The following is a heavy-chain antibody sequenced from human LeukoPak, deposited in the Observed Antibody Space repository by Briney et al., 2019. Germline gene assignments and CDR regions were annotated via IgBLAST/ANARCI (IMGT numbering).Heavy chain of an antibody. Sequence: GESLKISCXGSGYSFTSYWIGWVRQMPGKGLQWMGIIYPGDSDTRYSPSFQGQVTISADKSISTAYLQWSSLKASDTAMYYCARQVRPREYYFDYWGQGTLVTVSS. D-gene: IGHD4/OR15-4a*01. CDR1: GYSFTSYW. J-gene: IGHJ4*02. V-gene: IGHV5-51*01. CDR2: IYPGDSDT. CDR3: ARQVRPREYYFDY.